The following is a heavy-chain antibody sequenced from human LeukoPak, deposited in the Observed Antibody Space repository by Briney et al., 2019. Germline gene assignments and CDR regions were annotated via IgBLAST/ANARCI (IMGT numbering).Heavy chain of an antibody. D-gene: IGHD3-9*01. CDR2: IQYDGSHE. Sequence: PGGSLRLSCAVSGFTFSTSDMHWVRQAPGKGLEWVSFIQYDGSHENYSDSVKGRFTISRDNSRNTLYLQMYGLRPDDTAVYYCAKDLFFWGQGTVVTVSS. CDR1: GFTFSTSD. CDR3: AKDLFF. V-gene: IGHV3-30*02. J-gene: IGHJ3*01.